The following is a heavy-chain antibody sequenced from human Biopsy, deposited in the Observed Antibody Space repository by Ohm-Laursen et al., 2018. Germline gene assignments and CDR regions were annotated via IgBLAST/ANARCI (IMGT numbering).Heavy chain of an antibody. CDR3: ARADPGDYGGYHSFDY. Sequence: SSVKVSCKASGGTFNRDAISWVRQAPGQGLEWMGGIIPIFGMVNYAQKIQDRVTITADESRSTVYMELDSLRSEDTAVYYCARADPGDYGGYHSFDYWGQGTLVTVSS. CDR2: IIPIFGMV. J-gene: IGHJ4*02. CDR1: GGTFNRDA. V-gene: IGHV1-69*01. D-gene: IGHD4-17*01.